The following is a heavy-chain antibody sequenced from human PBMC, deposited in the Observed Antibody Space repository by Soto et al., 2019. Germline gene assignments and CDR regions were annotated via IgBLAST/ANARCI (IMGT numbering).Heavy chain of an antibody. D-gene: IGHD2-21*02. CDR1: GGSISSSSYY. CDR3: ACFCGGDCNNGMDF. V-gene: IGHV4-39*07. J-gene: IGHJ6*02. CDR2: IYYSGST. Sequence: SETLSLTCTVSGGSISSSSYYWGWIRQPPGKGLEWIGSIYYSGSTYYNPSLKSRVTISVDTSKNQFSLKLSSVTAADTAVYYCACFCGGDCNNGMDFWGQGTTVTVSS.